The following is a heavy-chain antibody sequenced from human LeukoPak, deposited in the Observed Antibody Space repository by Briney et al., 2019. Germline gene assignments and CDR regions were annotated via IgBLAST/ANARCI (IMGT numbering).Heavy chain of an antibody. CDR3: AKEMVVAAALDY. CDR1: GFTFSDYY. CDR2: ISSSGSTI. J-gene: IGHJ4*02. Sequence: GGSLRLSCAASGFTFSDYYMSWIRQAPGKGLEWVSYISSSGSTIYYADSVKGRFTISRDNSKNSLYLQMNSLRTEDTALYYCAKEMVVAAALDYWGQGTRVTVSS. D-gene: IGHD2-15*01. V-gene: IGHV3-11*01.